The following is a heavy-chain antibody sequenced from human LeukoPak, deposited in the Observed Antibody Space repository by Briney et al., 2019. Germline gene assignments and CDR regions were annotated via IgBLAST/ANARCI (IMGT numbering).Heavy chain of an antibody. J-gene: IGHJ4*02. D-gene: IGHD3-3*01. CDR1: GGSISSSSYY. Sequence: SETLSLTCTVSGGSISSSSYYWGWIRQPPGKGLEWIGSIYYSGSTYYNPSLKSRVTISVDTSKNQFSLKLSSVTAADTAVYYCARQKWGVFGVVYIYWGQGTLVTVSS. CDR3: ARQKWGVFGVVYIY. V-gene: IGHV4-39*01. CDR2: IYYSGST.